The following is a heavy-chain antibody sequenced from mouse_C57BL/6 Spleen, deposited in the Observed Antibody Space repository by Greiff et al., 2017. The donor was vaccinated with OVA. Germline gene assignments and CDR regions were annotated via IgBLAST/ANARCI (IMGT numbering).Heavy chain of an antibody. CDR3: AIDGYYEPMDY. Sequence: VQLKESGPGLVKPSQSLSLTCSVTGYSITSGYYWNWIRQFPGNKLEWMGYISYDGSNNYNPSLKNRISITRDTSKNQFFLKLNSVTTEDTATYYCAIDGYYEPMDYWGQGTSVTVSS. J-gene: IGHJ4*01. CDR2: ISYDGSN. V-gene: IGHV3-6*01. CDR1: GYSITSGYY. D-gene: IGHD2-3*01.